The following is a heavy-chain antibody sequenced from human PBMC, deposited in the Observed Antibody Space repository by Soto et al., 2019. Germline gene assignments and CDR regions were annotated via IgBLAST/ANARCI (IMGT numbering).Heavy chain of an antibody. CDR3: ASNSGYARVTFDY. Sequence: SETLSLTCTVSGGSISSGDYYWSWIRQPPGKGLEWIGYIYYSGSTYYNPSLKSRVTISVDTSKNQFSLKLSSVTAADTAVYYCASNSGYARVTFDYWGQGTLVTVSS. V-gene: IGHV4-30-4*01. J-gene: IGHJ4*02. CDR2: IYYSGST. D-gene: IGHD5-12*01. CDR1: GGSISSGDYY.